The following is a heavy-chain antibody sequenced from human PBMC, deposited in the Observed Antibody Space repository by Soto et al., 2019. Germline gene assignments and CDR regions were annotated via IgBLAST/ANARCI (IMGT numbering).Heavy chain of an antibody. CDR1: GYSFTSYW. CDR2: IYPGDSDT. J-gene: IGHJ6*02. Sequence: PGESLKISCKGSGYSFTSYWIGWVRQMPGKGLEWMGIIYPGDSDTRYSPSFQGQVTISADKSISTAYLQWSSLKASDTATYYCARHQNYYYYGMDVWGQGTTVTVSS. V-gene: IGHV5-51*01. CDR3: ARHQNYYYYGMDV.